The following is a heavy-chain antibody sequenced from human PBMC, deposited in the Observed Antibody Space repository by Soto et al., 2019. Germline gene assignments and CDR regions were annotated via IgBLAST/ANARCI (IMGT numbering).Heavy chain of an antibody. Sequence: EVQLVESGGGLVQPGGSLSLACAASGFTVSSNYMSWVRQAPGKGLEWVSVIYSGGSTYYADSVKGRFTISRDNSKNTLYLQMNSLRAEDTAVYYCARDRSGYSSSWYDYWGQGTLVTVSS. CDR1: GFTVSSNY. CDR3: ARDRSGYSSSWYDY. J-gene: IGHJ4*02. D-gene: IGHD6-13*01. CDR2: IYSGGST. V-gene: IGHV3-66*01.